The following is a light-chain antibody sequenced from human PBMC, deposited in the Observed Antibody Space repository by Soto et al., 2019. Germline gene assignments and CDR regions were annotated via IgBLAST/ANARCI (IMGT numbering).Light chain of an antibody. J-gene: IGKJ5*01. CDR2: AAS. CDR3: QQLYIFPLT. CDR1: QVISSW. V-gene: IGKV1-12*01. Sequence: DIQMTQSPSSVCASVGDTVTVSCRASQVISSWLAWYQQKPGKAPNLLMYAASTLQSGVPSRFSGGESGTEYTLTISSLQPEDSATYYCQQLYIFPLTFGQGTRLEIK.